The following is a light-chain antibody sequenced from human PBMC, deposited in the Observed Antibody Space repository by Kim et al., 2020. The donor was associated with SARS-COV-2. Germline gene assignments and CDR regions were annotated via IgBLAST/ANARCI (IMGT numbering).Light chain of an antibody. CDR2: DDT. CDR1: NIGGKS. Sequence: PGQTASITCGGDNIGGKSLQWYQQKPRRAPVLVLYDDTDRPSGIPDLLSCSTSGNTASLTISGVEAVDEADYYCHVWDTKSDHLVFGGGTQLTVL. CDR3: HVWDTKSDHLV. V-gene: IGLV3-21*02. J-gene: IGLJ2*01.